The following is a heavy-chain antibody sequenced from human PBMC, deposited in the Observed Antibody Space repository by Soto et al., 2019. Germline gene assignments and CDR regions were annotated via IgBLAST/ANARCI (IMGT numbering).Heavy chain of an antibody. CDR1: AGTFSSYT. J-gene: IGHJ6*02. V-gene: IGHV1-69*02. D-gene: IGHD3-10*01. CDR3: TRASGYYGSGTYYYHYGMDV. CDR2: IIPSLEMA. Sequence: ASVKVSCKAAAGTFSSYTISWVRQAPGEGLEWMGRIIPSLEMADYAKKFQGRVTITADKSTNTAYMELSSLRFTDTAMYYCTRASGYYGSGTYYYHYGMDVWG.